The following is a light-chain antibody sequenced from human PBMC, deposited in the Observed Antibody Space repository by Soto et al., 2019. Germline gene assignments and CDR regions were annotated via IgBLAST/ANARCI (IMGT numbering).Light chain of an antibody. CDR1: QSVPRTY. J-gene: IGKJ1*01. CDR3: QQYNNWPT. Sequence: DILLTQSPCSLALSPGERATLSCRASQSVPRTYLAWYQQKPGHTPSLLIYGASTRATGIPDRLSGSGSGTEFTLTISSLQSEDFAVYYCQQYNNWPTFGQGTKVDIK. CDR2: GAS. V-gene: IGKV3D-15*01.